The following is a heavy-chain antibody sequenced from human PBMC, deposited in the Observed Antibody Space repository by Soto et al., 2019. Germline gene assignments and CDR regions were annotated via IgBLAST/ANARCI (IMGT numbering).Heavy chain of an antibody. Sequence: PGGSLRLSCAASGFTFSSYAMSWVRQAPGKGLEWVSAISGSGGSTYYADSVKGRFTISRDNPKNTLYLQMNSLRAEDTAVYYCAKYWQLAPYFDYWGQGTLVTVSS. CDR3: AKYWQLAPYFDY. CDR1: GFTFSSYA. V-gene: IGHV3-23*01. CDR2: ISGSGGST. J-gene: IGHJ4*02. D-gene: IGHD6-6*01.